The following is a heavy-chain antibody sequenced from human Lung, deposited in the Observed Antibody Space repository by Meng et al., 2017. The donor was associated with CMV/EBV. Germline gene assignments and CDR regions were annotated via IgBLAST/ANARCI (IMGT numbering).Heavy chain of an antibody. CDR2: IYYSGST. Sequence: SXTLSLTCTVSGGSISSSSYYWGWIRQPPGKGLEWIGSIYYSGSTYYNPSLKSRVTISVDTSKNQFSLKLSSVTAADTAVYYCASESPEYQWLEDYYYGMDVWDQGXTVTVSS. V-gene: IGHV4-39*07. J-gene: IGHJ6*02. CDR1: GGSISSSSYY. CDR3: ASESPEYQWLEDYYYGMDV. D-gene: IGHD6-19*01.